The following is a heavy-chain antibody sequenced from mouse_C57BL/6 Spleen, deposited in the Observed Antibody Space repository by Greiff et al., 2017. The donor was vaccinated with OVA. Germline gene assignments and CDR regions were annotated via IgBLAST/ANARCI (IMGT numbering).Heavy chain of an antibody. Sequence: VQLQQPGAELVKPGASVKMSCKASGYTFTSYWITWVKQRPGQGLEWIGDIYPGSGSTNYNEKFKSKATLTVDTSSSTAYMQLSSLTSEDSAVYYCARRYYGNYDFDYWGQGTTLTVSS. V-gene: IGHV1-55*01. CDR3: ARRYYGNYDFDY. D-gene: IGHD2-1*01. J-gene: IGHJ2*01. CDR1: GYTFTSYW. CDR2: IYPGSGST.